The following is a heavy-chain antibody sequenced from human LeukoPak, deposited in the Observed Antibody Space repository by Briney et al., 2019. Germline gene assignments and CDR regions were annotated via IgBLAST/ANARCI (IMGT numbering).Heavy chain of an antibody. CDR2: ISYDGKDK. V-gene: IGHV3-30*18. Sequence: GRSLRLSCIASGFTFSGYGIHWVRQAPGKGLEWVTVISYDGKDKYYADSVKGRFTISRDNAKNMLDLQMNSLRGEDTAVYDCAKGTANNYGDGFDVWGQGTMVTVSS. CDR3: AKGTANNYGDGFDV. CDR1: GFTFSGYG. D-gene: IGHD5-24*01. J-gene: IGHJ3*01.